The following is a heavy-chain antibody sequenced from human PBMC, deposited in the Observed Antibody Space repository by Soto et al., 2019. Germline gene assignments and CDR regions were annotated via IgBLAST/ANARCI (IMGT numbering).Heavy chain of an antibody. V-gene: IGHV3-23*01. D-gene: IGHD3-10*01. J-gene: IGHJ4*02. Sequence: GGSLRLSCAASGFTFSSYAMSWVRQAPGKGLEWVSGISDTGGGTYYADSVKGRFTISRDNSKNTLYLQMNSLRAEDTAVYYCAYGGNFYNYWGQGTLVTVSS. CDR1: GFTFSSYA. CDR2: ISDTGGGT. CDR3: AYGGNFYNY.